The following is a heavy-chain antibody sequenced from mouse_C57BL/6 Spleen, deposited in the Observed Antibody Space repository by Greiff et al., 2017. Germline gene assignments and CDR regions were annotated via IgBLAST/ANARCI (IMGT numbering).Heavy chain of an antibody. Sequence: VQLKESGAELAKPGASVKLSCKASGYTFTSYWMHWVKQRTGQGLEWIGYINPRSGYTKYHTKFKGKAKLTADKSSSTAYMQRSSLTYEYSAVYDCARDNRNYGGYCVYWGRGAARTVSS. D-gene: IGHD2-5*01. CDR1: GYTFTSYW. CDR2: INPRSGYT. V-gene: IGHV1-7*01. CDR3: ARDNRNYGGYCVY. J-gene: IGHJ2*01.